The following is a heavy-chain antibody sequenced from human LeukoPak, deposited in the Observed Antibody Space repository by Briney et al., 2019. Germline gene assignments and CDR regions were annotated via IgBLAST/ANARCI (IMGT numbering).Heavy chain of an antibody. D-gene: IGHD4-17*01. CDR2: IKHDGST. Sequence: ASETVSLTCAVYGGSFSGYYWSWIRQPPGKGLEWVGQIKHDGSTNYHPSLKSRVTISVDTSRNQFSLKLSSVTAADTAVYYCASWTVTTYYYYYAMDVWGQGTTVTVSS. CDR3: ASWTVTTYYYYYAMDV. CDR1: GGSFSGYY. J-gene: IGHJ6*02. V-gene: IGHV4-34*01.